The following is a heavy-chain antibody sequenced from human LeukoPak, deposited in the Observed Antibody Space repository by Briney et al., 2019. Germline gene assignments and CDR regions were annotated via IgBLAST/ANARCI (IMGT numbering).Heavy chain of an antibody. J-gene: IGHJ5*02. CDR2: IYYSGST. CDR1: GGSISSYY. D-gene: IGHD6-13*01. V-gene: IGHV4-59*08. Sequence: SETLSLTCTVSGGSISSYYWSWIRQPPGKGLEWIGYIYYSGSTNYNPSLKSRVTISVDTSKNQFSLKLSSVTAADTAVYYCARLEQQLVRSWGQGTLVTVSS. CDR3: ARLEQQLVRS.